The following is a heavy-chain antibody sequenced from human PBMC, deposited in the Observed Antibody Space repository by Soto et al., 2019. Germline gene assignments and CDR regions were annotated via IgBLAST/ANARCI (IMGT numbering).Heavy chain of an antibody. J-gene: IGHJ3*02. CDR3: ASITMRDAFDI. V-gene: IGHV3-53*01. CDR2: IYSGGST. CDR1: GFTVSSNY. Sequence: GSLRLSCAASGFTVSSNYMSWVRQAPGKGLEWVSVIYSGGSTYYADSVKGRFTISRDNSKNTLYLQMNSLRAEDTAVYYCASITMRDAFDIWGQGTMVTVSS. D-gene: IGHD3-22*01.